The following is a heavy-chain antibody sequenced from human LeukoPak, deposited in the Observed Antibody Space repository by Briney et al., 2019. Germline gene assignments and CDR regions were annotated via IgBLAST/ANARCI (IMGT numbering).Heavy chain of an antibody. J-gene: IGHJ4*02. V-gene: IGHV2-5*01. Sequence: SGPTLVNPTQTLTLTCTFSGFSLSTSGVGVGWIRQPPGKALEWLALIYWNDDKGYSPSLKSRLTITQDTSKNQVVLTMTNMDPVDTATYYCAHRGGFATSTYYDLWSGGSPADYWGQGTLVTVSS. CDR3: AHRGGFATSTYYDLWSGGSPADY. CDR1: GFSLSTSGVG. D-gene: IGHD3-3*01. CDR2: IYWNDDK.